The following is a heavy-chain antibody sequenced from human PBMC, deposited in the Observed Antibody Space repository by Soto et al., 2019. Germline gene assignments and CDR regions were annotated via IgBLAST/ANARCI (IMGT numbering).Heavy chain of an antibody. CDR3: ARGSRMVYATLFDY. CDR1: GCSISSGGYS. D-gene: IGHD2-8*01. V-gene: IGHV4-30-2*01. J-gene: IGHJ4*02. Sequence: TLSLTCAVSGCSISSGGYSWSWIRQPPGKGLEWIGYIYHSGSTYYNPSLKSRVTISVDRSKNQFSLKLSSVTAADTAVYYCARGSRMVYATLFDYWGQGTLVTVSS. CDR2: IYHSGST.